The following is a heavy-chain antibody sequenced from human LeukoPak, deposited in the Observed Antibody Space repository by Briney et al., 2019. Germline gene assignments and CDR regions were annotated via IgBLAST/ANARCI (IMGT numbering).Heavy chain of an antibody. CDR1: GGSLNTYY. V-gene: IGHV4-4*07. CDR2: IYFTGTT. CDR3: ARSIAARRNGAEYFQH. D-gene: IGHD6-6*01. Sequence: SETLSLTFTVSGGSLNTYYWSWIRQPAGKGLEWIGRIYFTGTTNYNPSLKSRVTISVDTSKNQFSLKLSSVTAADTAVYYCARSIAARRNGAEYFQHWGQGTLVTVSS. J-gene: IGHJ1*01.